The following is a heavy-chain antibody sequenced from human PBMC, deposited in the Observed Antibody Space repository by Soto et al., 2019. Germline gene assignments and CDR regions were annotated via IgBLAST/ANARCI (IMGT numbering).Heavy chain of an antibody. CDR2: IRSKANSYAT. CDR1: GFTFSGSA. CDR3: TRHGSLRGDLNYYYYYYMDV. Sequence: GGSLRLSCAASGFTFSGSAMHWVRQASGKGLEWVGRIRSKANSYATAYAASVKGRFTISRDDSKNTAYLQMNSLKTEDTAVYYCTRHGSLRGDLNYYYYYYMDVWGKGTTVTVSS. V-gene: IGHV3-73*01. D-gene: IGHD2-21*02. J-gene: IGHJ6*03.